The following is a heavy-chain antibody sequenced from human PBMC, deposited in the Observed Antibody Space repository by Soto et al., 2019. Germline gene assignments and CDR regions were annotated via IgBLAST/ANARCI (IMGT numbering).Heavy chain of an antibody. D-gene: IGHD2-15*01. CDR3: ASGLDLGYCSGGSCHGGMDV. J-gene: IGHJ6*02. Sequence: GASVKVSCKASGYTFTGYYMHWVRQAPGQGLEWMGWINPNSGGTNYAQKFQGWVTMTRDTSISTAYMELSRLRSDDTAVYYYASGLDLGYCSGGSCHGGMDVWGQGTTVTVSS. CDR1: GYTFTGYY. CDR2: INPNSGGT. V-gene: IGHV1-2*04.